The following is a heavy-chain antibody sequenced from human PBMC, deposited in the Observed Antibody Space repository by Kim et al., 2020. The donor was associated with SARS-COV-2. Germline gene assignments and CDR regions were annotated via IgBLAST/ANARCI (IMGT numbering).Heavy chain of an antibody. CDR3: ARDSSARPGFDY. Sequence: ASVKVSCKASGYTFNNYYIHWVRQAPGQGLEWMAIINPSGGNTVYAPTFEGRVTVTKDTSTRTVYMDLRSLRSEDTAFYYCARDSSARPGFDYWGQGTLVTVSS. J-gene: IGHJ4*02. CDR1: GYTFNNYY. D-gene: IGHD1-26*01. CDR2: INPSGGNT. V-gene: IGHV1-46*02.